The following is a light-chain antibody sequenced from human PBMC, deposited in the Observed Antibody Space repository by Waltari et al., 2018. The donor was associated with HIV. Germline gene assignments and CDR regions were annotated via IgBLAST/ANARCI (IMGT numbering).Light chain of an antibody. V-gene: IGLV2-23*02. J-gene: IGLJ3*02. CDR3: LTYVSKTSTWQ. CDR1: DTAIGNYKL. Sequence: QSALTQPASVSGSPGQSVTITCTGTDTAIGNYKLVPWFQQHPGKAPKLLISDVSKRPSGVSSRFSGSKSGYFASLTISGLLTEDESSYYCLTYVSKTSTWQFGGGTYLTV. CDR2: DVS.